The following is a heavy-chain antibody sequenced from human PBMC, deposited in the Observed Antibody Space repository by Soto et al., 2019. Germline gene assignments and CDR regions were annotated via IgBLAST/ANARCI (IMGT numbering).Heavy chain of an antibody. Sequence: GGSLRLSCAASGFTFSSYGMHRVRQAPGKGLEWVAVISYDGSNKYYADSVKGRFTISRDNSKNTLYLQMNSLRVEDTAVYYCVRASVTMRLDYWGQGALVTVSS. CDR1: GFTFSSYG. CDR3: VRASVTMRLDY. J-gene: IGHJ4*02. V-gene: IGHV3-30*03. D-gene: IGHD4-17*01. CDR2: ISYDGSNK.